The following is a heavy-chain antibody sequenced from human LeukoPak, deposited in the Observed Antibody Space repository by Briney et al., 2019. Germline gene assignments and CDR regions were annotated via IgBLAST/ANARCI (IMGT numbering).Heavy chain of an antibody. CDR1: GFTFIIYG. Sequence: GGSLTLACAASGFTFIIYGMSWVRHAPRGGGGCVSTVSGSGGSTYYAHSVKGRSTISRDNSKKTLYLQMNSLRAEDTAVYHCAKGGTSEWYYYMDVWGKGTTVTVS. J-gene: IGHJ6*03. V-gene: IGHV3-23*01. CDR3: AKGGTSEWYYYMDV. CDR2: VSGSGGST. D-gene: IGHD2-15*01.